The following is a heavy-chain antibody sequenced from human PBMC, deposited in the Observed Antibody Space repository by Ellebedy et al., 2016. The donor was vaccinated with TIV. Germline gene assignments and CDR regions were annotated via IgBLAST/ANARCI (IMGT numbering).Heavy chain of an antibody. V-gene: IGHV1-46*01. J-gene: IGHJ6*02. CDR2: INPSGGST. CDR3: ASYSGELNGMDV. CDR1: GYTFTSYY. D-gene: IGHD3-16*01. Sequence: ASVKVSCXASGYTFTSYYMHWVRQAPGQGLEWMGIINPSGGSTSYAQKFQGRVTMTRDTSTSTAYMELSSLRSEDTAVYYCASYSGELNGMDVWGQGTTVTVSS.